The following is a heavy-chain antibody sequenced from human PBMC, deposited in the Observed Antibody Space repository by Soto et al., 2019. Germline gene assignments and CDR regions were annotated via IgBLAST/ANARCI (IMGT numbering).Heavy chain of an antibody. CDR1: GFTFSSYA. CDR3: TNRKLPTRPWGPAFDV. CDR2: ISSSGGIR. D-gene: IGHD6-6*01. J-gene: IGHJ3*01. V-gene: IGHV3-23*01. Sequence: GGSLILSGAASGFTFSSYAMRWVLQAPGEGLDCVSAISSSGGIRYYPDSVKGRFTISRDNSKNKLFLQMNSLRAEDTAVYYCTNRKLPTRPWGPAFDVWGQGTMVTVSS.